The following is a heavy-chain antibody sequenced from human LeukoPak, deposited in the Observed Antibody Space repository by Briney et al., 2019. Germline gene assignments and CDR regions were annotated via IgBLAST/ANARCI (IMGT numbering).Heavy chain of an antibody. J-gene: IGHJ4*02. CDR2: IYYSGST. CDR1: GGSISSYY. D-gene: IGHD3-10*01. V-gene: IGHV4-59*08. Sequence: SETPSLTCTVSGGSISSYYWSWIRQPPGKGLEWIGYIYYSGSTNYNPSLKSRVTISVDTSKNQFSLKLSSVTAADTAVYYCARHAHMVRGGHGDYWGQGTLVTVSS. CDR3: ARHAHMVRGGHGDY.